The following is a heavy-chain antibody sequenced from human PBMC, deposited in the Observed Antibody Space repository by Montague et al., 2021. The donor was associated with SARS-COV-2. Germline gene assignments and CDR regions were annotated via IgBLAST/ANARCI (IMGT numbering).Heavy chain of an antibody. D-gene: IGHD4-17*01. CDR2: INYSGST. J-gene: IGHJ6*02. CDR1: GGSFSGYY. Sequence: SETLSLTCAVYGGSFSGYYWSWIRQPPGKGLEWIGEINYSGSTNYNPSLKSRVTISVDTSKNQFSLKLSSVTAADTAVYYCARGPITVTTFYYYYGMDVWGQGTTVTVSS. CDR3: ARGPITVTTFYYYYGMDV. V-gene: IGHV4-34*01.